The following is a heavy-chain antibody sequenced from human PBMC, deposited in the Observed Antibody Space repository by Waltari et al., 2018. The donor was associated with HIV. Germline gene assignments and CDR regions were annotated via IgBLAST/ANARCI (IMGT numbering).Heavy chain of an antibody. V-gene: IGHV4-59*01. CDR3: VRDALGRRDYYYGMDV. J-gene: IGHJ6*02. CDR2: IYNSGST. CDR1: GGSISSYS. Sequence: QVQLQESGPGLVNPSETLSLTCTVPGGSISSYSWTWIRQPPGKGLEWIGYIYNSGSTNYNPSLKSRVTISVDTSKNQFSLKLSSVTAADTAVYYCVRDALGRRDYYYGMDVWGQGTTVTVSS. D-gene: IGHD3-3*01.